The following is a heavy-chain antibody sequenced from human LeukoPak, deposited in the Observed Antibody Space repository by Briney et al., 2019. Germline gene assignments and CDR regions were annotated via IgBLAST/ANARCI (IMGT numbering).Heavy chain of an antibody. CDR3: VSFYETY. V-gene: IGHV3-74*01. J-gene: IGHJ4*02. CDR2: INSDGSWT. Sequence: GGSLRLSCAASGNYWMHWVRQAPGKGLVWVSHINSDGSWTSYADSVKGRFTISKDNAKNTVYLQMNNLRAEDTAVYYCVSFYETYWGRGTLVTVSS. CDR1: GNYW. D-gene: IGHD2-2*01.